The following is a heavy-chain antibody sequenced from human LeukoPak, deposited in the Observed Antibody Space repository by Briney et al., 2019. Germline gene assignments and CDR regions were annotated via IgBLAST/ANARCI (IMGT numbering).Heavy chain of an antibody. Sequence: GGSLRLSCAASGFTFSDYYMSWIRQAPGKGLEWVSYISSSGSTTYYADSVKGRFTISRDNAKNSLYLLMNSLRAEDTAVYYCASASARPGWFDPWGQGTRVTVSS. V-gene: IGHV3-11*01. CDR1: GFTFSDYY. D-gene: IGHD6-6*01. CDR2: ISSSGSTT. CDR3: ASASARPGWFDP. J-gene: IGHJ5*02.